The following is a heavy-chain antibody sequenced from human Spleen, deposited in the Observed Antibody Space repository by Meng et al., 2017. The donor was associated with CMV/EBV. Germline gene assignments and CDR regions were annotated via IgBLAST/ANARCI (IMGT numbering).Heavy chain of an antibody. CDR3: ARGYYDSSGLFDC. J-gene: IGHJ4*02. Sequence: GGSLRLSCAVSGINLSSYWMTWVRQAPGKGLEWVANIKQDESEKYYVDSVKGRFTISRDNAKNSLYLQMNSLRVEDTAVYYCARGYYDSSGLFDCWGQGTLVTVSS. CDR2: IKQDESEK. CDR1: GINLSSYW. V-gene: IGHV3-7*01. D-gene: IGHD3-22*01.